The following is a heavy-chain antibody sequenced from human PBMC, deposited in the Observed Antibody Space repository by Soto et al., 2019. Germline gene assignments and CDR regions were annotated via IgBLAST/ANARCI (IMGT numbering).Heavy chain of an antibody. Sequence: EVQLVESGGDLVQPGGSLSLSCAASGFTFSGHWMHWVRQVPGKGLEWGSRINTDGGSSAYADSVKGRFTISRDNAKNTLYLQMNGLRAEDTAVYYCAREAGYCSRTSCYRRAFDTWGQGTTVTVSS. CDR3: AREAGYCSRTSCYRRAFDT. V-gene: IGHV3-74*03. D-gene: IGHD2-2*01. J-gene: IGHJ3*02. CDR2: INTDGGSS. CDR1: GFTFSGHW.